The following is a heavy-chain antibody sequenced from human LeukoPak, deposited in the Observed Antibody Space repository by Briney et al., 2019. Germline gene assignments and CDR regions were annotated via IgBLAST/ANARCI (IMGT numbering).Heavy chain of an antibody. CDR3: AKGDRTNYDTPYYYYGMDV. D-gene: IGHD4/OR15-4a*01. CDR1: GFTXXXYA. CDR2: ISGSGNGT. Sequence: RLSCXXXGFTXXXYAMNWVRQAPGKGLEWLSGISGSGNGTYYADSVKGRFTISRDNSKNTLYLQMNSLRAEDTAVYYCAKGDRTNYDTPYYYYGMDVWGQGTTVTVSS. V-gene: IGHV3-23*01. J-gene: IGHJ6*02.